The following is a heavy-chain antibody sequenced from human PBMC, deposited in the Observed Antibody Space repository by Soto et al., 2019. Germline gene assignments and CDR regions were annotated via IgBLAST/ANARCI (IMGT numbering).Heavy chain of an antibody. CDR2: INHSGNT. CDR3: ARGLRDSSGYYHVHYFQP. V-gene: IGHV4-34*01. J-gene: IGHJ1*01. D-gene: IGHD3-22*01. Sequence: QVQLHQWGAGLLKPSDTLSLTCAVYGGSFSGYFWTWIRQPPGKGLEWIGEINHSGNTNYSPSLKCRVTTSLDTSKNQFSLKLSSVTAADTAVYYCARGLRDSSGYYHVHYFQPWGQGTLVTVSS. CDR1: GGSFSGYF.